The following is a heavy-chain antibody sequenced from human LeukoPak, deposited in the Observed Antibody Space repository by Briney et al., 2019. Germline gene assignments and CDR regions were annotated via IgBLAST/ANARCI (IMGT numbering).Heavy chain of an antibody. CDR2: IKQDGSEK. CDR1: GFTFSSYW. CDR3: ARDDPSYDILTGSPYYYYYGMDV. D-gene: IGHD3-9*01. V-gene: IGHV3-7*01. J-gene: IGHJ6*02. Sequence: GGSLRLSCAASGFTFSSYWMSWVRQAPGKGLEWVANIKQDGSEKYYVDSVKGRFTISRDNAKNSLYLQMNSLRAEDTAVYYCARDDPSYDILTGSPYYYYYGMDVWGQGTTVTVSS.